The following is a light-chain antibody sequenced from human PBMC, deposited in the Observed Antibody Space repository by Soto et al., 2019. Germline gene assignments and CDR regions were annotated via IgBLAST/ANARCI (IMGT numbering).Light chain of an antibody. CDR3: QQYDNLLVRIT. J-gene: IGKJ5*01. CDR2: DAS. V-gene: IGKV1-33*01. CDR1: QDISNY. Sequence: DIQMTQSPSSLSASVGDRVTITCQASQDISNYLNWYQQKPGKAPKLLIYDASNLETGVPSRFSGSGSGTDFTFTISSLQPEDIATYYCQQYDNLLVRITFGQGTRLEIK.